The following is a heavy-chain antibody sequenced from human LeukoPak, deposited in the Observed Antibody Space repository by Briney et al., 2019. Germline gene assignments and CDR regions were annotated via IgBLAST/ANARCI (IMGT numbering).Heavy chain of an antibody. CDR2: ICPDGTGI. CDR1: GFIFSLYC. V-gene: IGHV3-74*01. Sequence: RGSLRLSCAASGFIFSLYCLHWVRQAPGKGPMWVSRICPDGTGISYADSVKARFTTSRDNAKNTVYLQMNGLREEDTAVYYCVRDFRSADYWGQGTLVTVSS. CDR3: VRDFRSADY. J-gene: IGHJ4*02.